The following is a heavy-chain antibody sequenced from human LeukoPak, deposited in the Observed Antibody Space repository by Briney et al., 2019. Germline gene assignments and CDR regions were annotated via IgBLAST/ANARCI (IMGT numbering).Heavy chain of an antibody. J-gene: IGHJ5*02. D-gene: IGHD2-15*01. CDR1: GYTFTSYA. CDR2: ISGDNGNI. Sequence: GASVKVSCKASGYTFTSYAIHWVRQAPGQRLEWMGWISGDNGNIEYSQKFQDRVTITRDTSASTTYMELSSLRSEDTAVYYCARGYCGGGRCYLYSWFDPWGQGTLVTVSS. V-gene: IGHV1-3*01. CDR3: ARGYCGGGRCYLYSWFDP.